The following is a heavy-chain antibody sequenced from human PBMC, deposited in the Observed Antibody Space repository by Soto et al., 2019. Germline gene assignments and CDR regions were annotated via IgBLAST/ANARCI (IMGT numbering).Heavy chain of an antibody. CDR1: GFTFSSYG. CDR2: ISYDGSNK. V-gene: IGHV3-30*18. J-gene: IGHJ4*02. CDR3: AKDRDYYDSSGPFDD. Sequence: QVQLVESGGGVVQPGRSLRLSCAASGFTFSSYGMHWVRQAPGKGLEWVAVISYDGSNKYYADSVKGRFTISRDNSKNTLYLQMNSLRAEDTAVYYCAKDRDYYDSSGPFDDWGQGTLVTVCS. D-gene: IGHD3-22*01.